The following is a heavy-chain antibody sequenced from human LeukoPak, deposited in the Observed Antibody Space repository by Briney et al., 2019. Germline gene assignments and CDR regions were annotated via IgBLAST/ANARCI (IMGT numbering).Heavy chain of an antibody. CDR3: AREDGYADFDY. V-gene: IGHV3-48*03. J-gene: IGHJ4*02. CDR1: GFTFSSYE. Sequence: GGSLSLSCAASGFTFSSYEMTWVRQAPGKELEGVSYISGRGATVYYADSLKGRFTISRDNAKNSLYLQMNSLRAEDTAVYYCAREDGYADFDYWGQGTLVTVSS. CDR2: ISGRGATV. D-gene: IGHD2-2*01.